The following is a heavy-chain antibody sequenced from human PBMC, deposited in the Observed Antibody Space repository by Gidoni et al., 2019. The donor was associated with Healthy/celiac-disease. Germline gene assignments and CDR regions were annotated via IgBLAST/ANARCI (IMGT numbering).Heavy chain of an antibody. D-gene: IGHD3-10*01. V-gene: IGHV4-34*01. CDR2: INHSGST. CDR1: GGSFSGYY. Sequence: QVQLQQWGAGLLKPSETLSLTCAVYGGSFSGYYWSWIRQPPGKGLEWIGEINHSGSTNYNPSLKSRVTISVDTSKNQFSLKLSSVTAADTAVYYCARQKGSSGWFDPWGQGTLVTVSS. J-gene: IGHJ5*02. CDR3: ARQKGSSGWFDP.